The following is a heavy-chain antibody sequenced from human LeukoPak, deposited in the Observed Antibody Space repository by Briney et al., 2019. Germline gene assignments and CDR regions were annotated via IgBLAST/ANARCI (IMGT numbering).Heavy chain of an antibody. D-gene: IGHD5-12*01. CDR3: AREGGYQGYMDV. Sequence: PSETLSLTCTVTGDSISSYYWSWIRQPPGKGLEWIGYIYTSGGTNYIPSLKGRVTISIDTSKNQFSLKLSSVTAADTAVYYCAREGGYQGYMDVWGKGTTVTVSS. CDR1: GDSISSYY. CDR2: IYTSGGT. J-gene: IGHJ6*03. V-gene: IGHV4-4*09.